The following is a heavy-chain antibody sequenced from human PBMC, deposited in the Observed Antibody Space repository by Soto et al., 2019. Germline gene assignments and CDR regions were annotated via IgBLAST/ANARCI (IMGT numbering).Heavy chain of an antibody. D-gene: IGHD3-10*01. J-gene: IGHJ6*02. Sequence: PSETLSLTCTVSGGSISSSSYYWGWIRQPPGKGLEWIGYIYYSGSTYYNPSLKSRVTISVDTSKNQFSLKLSSVTAADTAVYYCARAGITMVRGVSGGMDVWGQGTTVTVSS. V-gene: IGHV4-31*03. CDR3: ARAGITMVRGVSGGMDV. CDR2: IYYSGST. CDR1: GGSISSSSYY.